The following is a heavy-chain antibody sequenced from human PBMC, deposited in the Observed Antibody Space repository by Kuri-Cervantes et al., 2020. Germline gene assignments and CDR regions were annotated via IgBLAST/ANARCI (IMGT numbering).Heavy chain of an antibody. CDR2: IYSGGST. V-gene: IGHV3-66*01. J-gene: IGHJ4*02. D-gene: IGHD3-16*02. CDR1: GFTVSSNY. Sequence: LKISCAASGFTVSSNYMSWVRQAPGKGLEWVSVIYSGGSTYYADYVKGRFTISRDNSKNTLYLQMNSLRAEDTAVYYCARDRASYRGVRFDYWGQGTLVTVSS. CDR3: ARDRASYRGVRFDY.